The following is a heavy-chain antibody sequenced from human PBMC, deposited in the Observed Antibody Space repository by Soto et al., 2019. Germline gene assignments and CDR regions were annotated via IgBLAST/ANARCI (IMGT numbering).Heavy chain of an antibody. CDR3: ARARGSGYYTFDY. CDR1: GGSISSGDYY. D-gene: IGHD3-22*01. J-gene: IGHJ4*02. CDR2: IYYSGST. Sequence: SETLSLTCTVSGGSISSGDYYWSWIRQPPGKGLEWIGYIYYSGSTYYNPSLKSRVTISVDTSKNQFSLKLSSVTAADTAVFYCARARGSGYYTFDYWGQGTLVTVSS. V-gene: IGHV4-30-4*01.